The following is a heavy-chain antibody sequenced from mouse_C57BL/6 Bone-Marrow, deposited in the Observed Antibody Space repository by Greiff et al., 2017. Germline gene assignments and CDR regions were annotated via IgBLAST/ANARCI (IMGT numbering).Heavy chain of an antibody. V-gene: IGHV1-69*01. Sequence: QVQLQQSGAELVMPGASVKLSCKASGYSFTSYWMHWVKQRPGQGLEWIGEIDPSDSYTNYNQKFKGKSTLTVDKSSSTAYMQLSSLTSEDSAVYYCAREITPYWYFDVWGTGTTVTVSS. D-gene: IGHD1-1*01. CDR2: IDPSDSYT. CDR3: AREITPYWYFDV. CDR1: GYSFTSYW. J-gene: IGHJ1*03.